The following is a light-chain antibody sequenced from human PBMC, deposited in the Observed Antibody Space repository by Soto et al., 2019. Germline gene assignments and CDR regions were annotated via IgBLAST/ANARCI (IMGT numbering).Light chain of an antibody. CDR2: EVS. J-gene: IGLJ2*01. Sequence: QSALTQPASVSGSPGQSITISCTGTNSDIGGYNYVSWYQHHPGKAPKLIIYEVSNRPSGVSNRFSGSKFGNTASLTVSGLQAEDEADYSCCSYSSSGTTKWVFGGGTKLTVL. CDR3: CSYSSSGTTKWV. CDR1: NSDIGGYNY. V-gene: IGLV2-14*01.